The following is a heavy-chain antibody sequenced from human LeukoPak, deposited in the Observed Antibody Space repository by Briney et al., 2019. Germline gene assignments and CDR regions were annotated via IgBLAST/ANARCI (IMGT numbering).Heavy chain of an antibody. D-gene: IGHD1-26*01. Sequence: GGSRRLSCAASVFTVSSNYMSWVRQAPGKGLGWVSVIYSGGSTYYADSVKGRFTISRDNSKNTPYLQMNSLRAEDTAVCHCARGVGGRGCGAFDIWRQGTMVTVSS. CDR1: VFTVSSNY. CDR3: ARGVGGRGCGAFDI. J-gene: IGHJ3*02. CDR2: IYSGGST. V-gene: IGHV3-53*01.